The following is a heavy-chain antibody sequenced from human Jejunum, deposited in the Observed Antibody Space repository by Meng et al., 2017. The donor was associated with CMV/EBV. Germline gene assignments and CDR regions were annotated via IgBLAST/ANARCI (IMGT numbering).Heavy chain of an antibody. CDR3: AKDSSSDFWSRYYTFYYYGMDV. D-gene: IGHD3-3*01. J-gene: IGHJ6*02. CDR2: ISDSGDST. Sequence: GWGRQAPGEGLEWVSDISDSGDSTYCADSVKGRFTISRDNSKNTLYLQMNSLRAEDTAVYFCAKDSSSDFWSRYYTFYYYGMDVWGQGTTVTVSS. V-gene: IGHV3-23*01.